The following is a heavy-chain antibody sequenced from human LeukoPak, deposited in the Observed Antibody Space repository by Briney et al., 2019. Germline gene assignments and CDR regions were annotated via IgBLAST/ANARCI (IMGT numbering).Heavy chain of an antibody. D-gene: IGHD3-22*01. Sequence: SVKVSCKASGGTFSSYAISWVRQAPGQGLEWMGGIIPIFGTANYAQKFQGRVTITADESTSTAYMELSSLRSEDTAVYYCARGTPYYYDSSGYDYWGQGTLVTVSS. J-gene: IGHJ4*02. CDR3: ARGTPYYYDSSGYDY. CDR2: IIPIFGTA. CDR1: GGTFSSYA. V-gene: IGHV1-69*13.